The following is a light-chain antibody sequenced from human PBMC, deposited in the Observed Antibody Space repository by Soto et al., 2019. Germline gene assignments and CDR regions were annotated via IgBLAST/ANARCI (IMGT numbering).Light chain of an antibody. V-gene: IGKV1-39*01. Sequence: DIQMTQSPSSLSASVGDRVTITCRASQSISSYLNWYQHKPGKAPKLLFYAASSLQSGVQSRFSGSGSGTDFTLTISSLQPEDFATYYCPQSYSTPPYTFGQGTKLEIK. J-gene: IGKJ2*01. CDR2: AAS. CDR3: PQSYSTPPYT. CDR1: QSISSY.